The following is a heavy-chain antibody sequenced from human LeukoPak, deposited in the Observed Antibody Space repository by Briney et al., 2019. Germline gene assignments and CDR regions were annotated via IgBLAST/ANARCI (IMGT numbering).Heavy chain of an antibody. CDR3: ARMNYYDSSGYPNWFDP. Sequence: ASVKVSYKASGYTFTSYDINWVRQATGQGLEWMGWMNPNSGNTGYAQKFQGRVTITRNTSISTAYMELSSLRSEDTAVYYCARMNYYDSSGYPNWFDPWGQGTLVTVSS. J-gene: IGHJ5*02. V-gene: IGHV1-8*03. CDR1: GYTFTSYD. D-gene: IGHD3-22*01. CDR2: MNPNSGNT.